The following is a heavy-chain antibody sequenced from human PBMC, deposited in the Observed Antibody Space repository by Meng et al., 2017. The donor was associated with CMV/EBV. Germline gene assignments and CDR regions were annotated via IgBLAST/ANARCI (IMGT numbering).Heavy chain of an antibody. CDR2: IKSKTDGGTT. CDR1: GFTFSNAW. D-gene: IGHD3-22*01. Sequence: GESLKISCAASGFTFSNAWMSWVRQAPGKGLEWVGRIKSKTDGGTTDYAAPVKGRFTISRDDSKNTLYLQMNSLKTEDTAVYYCTTAGYYYDSSGYLYFDYWGQGTLVTVLL. CDR3: TTAGYYYDSSGYLYFDY. J-gene: IGHJ4*02. V-gene: IGHV3-15*01.